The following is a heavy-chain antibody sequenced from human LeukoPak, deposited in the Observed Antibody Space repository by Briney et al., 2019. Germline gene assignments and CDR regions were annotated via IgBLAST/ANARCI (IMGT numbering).Heavy chain of an antibody. V-gene: IGHV3-30*18. Sequence: GGSLRLSCAASGFTFSSYSMNWVRQAPGKGLEWVAVMSFDGSSEYYADSVQGRFTVARDNSKNTMDLQMNSLRAEDTAVYYCAKDFRDGYNHPSYFFDSWGQGTLVTVSS. J-gene: IGHJ4*02. D-gene: IGHD5-12*01. CDR2: MSFDGSSE. CDR1: GFTFSSYS. CDR3: AKDFRDGYNHPSYFFDS.